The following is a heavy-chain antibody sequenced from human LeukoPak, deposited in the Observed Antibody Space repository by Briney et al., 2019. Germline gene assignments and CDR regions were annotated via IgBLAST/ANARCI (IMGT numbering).Heavy chain of an antibody. CDR2: INTNTGKP. CDR1: GYTFTRYY. Sequence: ASVKVSCKASGYTFTRYYMQWVRQAPGQGLEWMGWINTNTGKPTYAQGFTGRFVFSLDTSVSTAYLQISSLKAEDTAVYYCARHVNRYYGSALDKKRVIISWFDPWGQGTLVTVSS. V-gene: IGHV7-4-1*02. CDR3: ARHVNRYYGSALDKKRVIISWFDP. J-gene: IGHJ5*02. D-gene: IGHD3-10*01.